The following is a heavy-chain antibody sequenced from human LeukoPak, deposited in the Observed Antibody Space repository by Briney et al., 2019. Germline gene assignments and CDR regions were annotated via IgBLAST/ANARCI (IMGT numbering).Heavy chain of an antibody. CDR1: GYTFTSYD. V-gene: IGHV1-8*01. Sequence: ASVKVSCKASGYTFTSYDINWVRQATGQGLEWMGWMNPNSGNTGYAQKFQGRVTMTRNTSISTAYMELSSLRSEDTAVYYCARGRMARGYYDSSGYFDWGQGTLVTVSS. CDR3: ARGRMARGYYDSSGYFD. J-gene: IGHJ4*02. CDR2: MNPNSGNT. D-gene: IGHD3-22*01.